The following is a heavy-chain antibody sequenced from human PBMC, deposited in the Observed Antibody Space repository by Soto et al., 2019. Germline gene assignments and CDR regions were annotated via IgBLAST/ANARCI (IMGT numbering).Heavy chain of an antibody. CDR2: IRSKAYGGTT. V-gene: IGHV3-49*03. Sequence: EVQLVESGGGLVQPGRSLRLSCTASGFTFGDYAMSWFRQAPGKGLEWVGFIRSKAYGGTTEYAASVKGRFTISRDDSKSIAYLQMNSLKTEDTAVYYCTSHYRIAPSVLIDYWGQGTLVTVSS. D-gene: IGHD3-10*01. CDR3: TSHYRIAPSVLIDY. J-gene: IGHJ4*02. CDR1: GFTFGDYA.